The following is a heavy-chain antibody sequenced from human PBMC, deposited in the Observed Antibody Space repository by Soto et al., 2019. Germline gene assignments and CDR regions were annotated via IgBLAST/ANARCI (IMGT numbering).Heavy chain of an antibody. CDR3: ARDFGHGYYLDY. D-gene: IGHD3-3*01. V-gene: IGHV3-33*01. J-gene: IGHJ4*02. Sequence: GGSLRLSCAASGFTFSSYGMHWVRQAPDKGLEWVAVIWYDGSNKYYADSVKGRFTISRDNAESSLYLQMNSLRDEDTAVYFCARDFGHGYYLDYWGRGTLVTVSS. CDR1: GFTFSSYG. CDR2: IWYDGSNK.